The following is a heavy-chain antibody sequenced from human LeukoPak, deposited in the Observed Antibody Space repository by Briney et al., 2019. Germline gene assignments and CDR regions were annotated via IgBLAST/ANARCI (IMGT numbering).Heavy chain of an antibody. CDR3: ARGRRTGSLGCLFDY. J-gene: IGHJ4*02. CDR1: GGSISSGDYY. D-gene: IGHD6-19*01. CDR2: IYYSGST. Sequence: PSQTLSLTCTVSGGSISSGDYYWSWIRQPPGKGLEWIGYIYYSGSTYYNPSLKSRVTISVDTSKNQFSLKLSSVPAADTAVYYCARGRRTGSLGCLFDYWGQGTLVTVSS. V-gene: IGHV4-30-4*01.